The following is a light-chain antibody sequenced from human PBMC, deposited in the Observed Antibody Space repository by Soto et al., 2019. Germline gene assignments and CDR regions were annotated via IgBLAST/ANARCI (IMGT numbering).Light chain of an antibody. CDR1: QSITKY. V-gene: IGKV1-39*01. CDR2: GAS. CDR3: QQSYSTPPT. Sequence: DIQMTQSPSSLSASVGDRVTITCRASQSITKYLSWYRQKPGKAPNLLIYGASSLQSGVPSMFIGSGSGIDFTLTISSLQPEDFATYYCQQSYSTPPTFGGGTKVNI. J-gene: IGKJ4*01.